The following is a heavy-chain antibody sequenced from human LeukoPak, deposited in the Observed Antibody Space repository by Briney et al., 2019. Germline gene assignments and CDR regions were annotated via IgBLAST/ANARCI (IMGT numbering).Heavy chain of an antibody. J-gene: IGHJ4*02. D-gene: IGHD6-19*01. V-gene: IGHV4-39*07. CDR1: GDSLSSGGYY. Sequence: SETLSLTCTVSGDSLSSGGYYWGWIRQPPGKGLEWIASIYYSGSTYYNPSLKSRVTISVDTSKNQFSLKLSSVTAADTAVYYCARVQQGSGWAPFDYWGQGTLVTVSS. CDR3: ARVQQGSGWAPFDY. CDR2: IYYSGST.